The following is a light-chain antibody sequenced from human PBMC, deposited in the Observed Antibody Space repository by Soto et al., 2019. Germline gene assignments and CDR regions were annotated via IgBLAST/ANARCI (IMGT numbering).Light chain of an antibody. V-gene: IGKV1-13*02. J-gene: IGKJ1*01. CDR2: DAS. CDR1: QDIAIY. Sequence: AIQLTQSPSSLSASVGDRVTITCRASQDIAIYLAWYQQKPGKAPKLLIYDASSLETGVPSRFSGSGSGTEFTLTISSLQPEDFATYYCQQYRTFGQGTKVDIK. CDR3: QQYRT.